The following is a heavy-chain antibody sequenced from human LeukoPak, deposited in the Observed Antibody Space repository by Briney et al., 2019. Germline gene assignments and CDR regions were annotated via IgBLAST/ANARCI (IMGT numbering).Heavy chain of an antibody. Sequence: SETLSLTCTVSGGSISNCYWSWIRQPPGQGLEWIGYIFYTGSTNYNPSFKSRVTISVDTSKNQSSLRLSSVTAADTAVYFCARGPVVAAANRFDYWGQGTLVTVSS. CDR2: IFYTGST. CDR1: GGSISNCY. J-gene: IGHJ4*02. CDR3: ARGPVVAAANRFDY. D-gene: IGHD2-15*01. V-gene: IGHV4-59*08.